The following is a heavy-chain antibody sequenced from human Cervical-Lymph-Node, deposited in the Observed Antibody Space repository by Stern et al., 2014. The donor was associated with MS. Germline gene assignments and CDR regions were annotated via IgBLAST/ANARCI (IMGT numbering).Heavy chain of an antibody. D-gene: IGHD4-11*01. CDR3: AGDYSNYGGWFDP. V-gene: IGHV3-21*01. CDR2: ISSSSSYI. Sequence: EQLVESGGGLVKPGGSLRLSCAASGFTVSSYSMNWVRQAPGKGLEWVSSISSSSSYIYYADSVKGRFTISRDNAKNSLYLQMNSLRAEDTAVYYCAGDYSNYGGWFDPWGQGTLVTVSS. J-gene: IGHJ5*02. CDR1: GFTVSSYS.